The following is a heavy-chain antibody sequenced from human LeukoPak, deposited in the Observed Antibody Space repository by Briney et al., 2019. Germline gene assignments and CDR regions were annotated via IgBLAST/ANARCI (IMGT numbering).Heavy chain of an antibody. V-gene: IGHV4-39*07. CDR1: GGSISSSSYY. CDR3: ARGGYYGDLDY. CDR2: IYYSGST. J-gene: IGHJ4*02. Sequence: SETLSLTCTVSGGSISSSSYYWGWIRQPPGKGLEWIGSIYYSGSTYYNPSLKSRVTISVDTSKNQFSLKLSSVTAADTAVYYCARGGYYGDLDYWGQGTLVTVSS. D-gene: IGHD4-17*01.